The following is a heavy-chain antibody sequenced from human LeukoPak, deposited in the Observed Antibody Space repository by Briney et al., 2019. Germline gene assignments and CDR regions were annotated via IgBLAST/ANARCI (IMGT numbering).Heavy chain of an antibody. V-gene: IGHV4-34*01. J-gene: IGHJ4*02. CDR1: GGSFSGYY. CDR2: INHSGST. CDR3: ASGHIATLFRY. Sequence: PSETLSLTCAVYGGSFSGYYWSWIRQPPGKGLEWIGEINHSGSTDYNPSLKSRVTISVDTSKNQFSLKLSSVTAADTAVYYCASGHIATLFRYWGQGTLVTVSS. D-gene: IGHD6-6*01.